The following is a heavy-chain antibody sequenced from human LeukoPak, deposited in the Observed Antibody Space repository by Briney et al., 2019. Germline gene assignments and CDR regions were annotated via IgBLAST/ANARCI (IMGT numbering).Heavy chain of an antibody. J-gene: IGHJ4*02. V-gene: IGHV3-23*01. CDR2: ISGSGGST. Sequence: GGSLRLSCAASGFTFSSYGMSWVRQAPGKGLEWVSAISGSGGSTYYADSVKGRFTISRDNSKNTLYLQMNSLRAEDTAVYYCAKGHYYDSSGYIDYWGQGTLVTVSS. D-gene: IGHD3-22*01. CDR3: AKGHYYDSSGYIDY. CDR1: GFTFSSYG.